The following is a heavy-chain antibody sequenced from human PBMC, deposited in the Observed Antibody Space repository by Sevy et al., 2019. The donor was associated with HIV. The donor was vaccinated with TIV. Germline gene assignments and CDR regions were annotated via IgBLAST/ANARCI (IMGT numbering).Heavy chain of an antibody. CDR1: GFTFSSYA. CDR2: ISGSGGST. CDR3: AKFLGQLRIQDAFDI. V-gene: IGHV3-23*01. Sequence: GGSLRLSCAASGFTFSSYAMSWVRQAPGKGLEWVSAISGSGGSTYYTDSVKGRFTISRDNSKNTLYLQMNSLRAEDTAVYYCAKFLGQLRIQDAFDIWGQGTMVTVSS. J-gene: IGHJ3*02. D-gene: IGHD5-18*01.